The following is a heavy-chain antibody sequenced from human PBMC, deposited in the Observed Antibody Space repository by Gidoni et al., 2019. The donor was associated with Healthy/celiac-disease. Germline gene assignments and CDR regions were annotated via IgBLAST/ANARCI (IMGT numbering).Heavy chain of an antibody. CDR1: GFTFSSYA. CDR2: ISGRGGRT. V-gene: IGHV3-23*01. CDR3: AKHQGSDNWFDP. J-gene: IGHJ5*02. Sequence: EVQLLESGGGLVQPGGSLRRSCAASGFTFSSYAMSWVRQAPGKGLGWVSAISGRGGRTYYADSVKGRFTISRDNSKNTLYLQMNSLRAEDTAVDYCAKHQGSDNWFDPWGQGTLVTVSS. D-gene: IGHD6-6*01.